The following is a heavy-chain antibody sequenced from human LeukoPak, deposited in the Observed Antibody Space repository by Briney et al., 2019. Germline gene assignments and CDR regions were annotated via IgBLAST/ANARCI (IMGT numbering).Heavy chain of an antibody. CDR1: GFTFSNAW. D-gene: IGHD6-19*01. CDR2: IKSKTDGGTT. J-gene: IGHJ4*02. Sequence: GGSLRLSCAASGFTFSNAWMSLVRQAPGKGLEWVGRIKSKTDGGTTDYAAPVKGRFTISRDDSKNTLYLQMNSLKTEDTAVYYCARGQWQENLLDYWGQGTLVTVSS. V-gene: IGHV3-15*01. CDR3: ARGQWQENLLDY.